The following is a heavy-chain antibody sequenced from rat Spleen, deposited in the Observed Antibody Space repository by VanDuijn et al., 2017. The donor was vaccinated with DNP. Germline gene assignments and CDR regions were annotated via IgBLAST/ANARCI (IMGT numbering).Heavy chain of an antibody. CDR3: PRHVYGNCNY. Sequence: EVQLVESGGGLVQPGRSLKLSCVASGFTFSYYLMTWIRQVPGKGLEWMASITDGGCTTSYPDSVKGRFTISRDDAKNTLYLQMSSLRSEDTATYYCPRHVYGNCNYWGQGVLVTVSS. CDR2: ITDGGCTT. J-gene: IGHJ2*01. CDR1: GFTFSYYL. D-gene: IGHD1-11*01. V-gene: IGHV5-31*01.